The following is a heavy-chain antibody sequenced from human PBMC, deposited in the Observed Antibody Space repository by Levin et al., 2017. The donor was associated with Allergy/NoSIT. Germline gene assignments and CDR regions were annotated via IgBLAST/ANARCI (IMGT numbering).Heavy chain of an antibody. D-gene: IGHD6-13*01. Sequence: GGSLRLSCTASGFTFSDDYMSWIRQAPGKGLEWVAVISYDGSTKYYADSVKGRFTISRDNSKNTLYLQMSSLRAEDTAVYYCAKLGYSDIIDYWGQGTLVTVSS. CDR1: GFTFSDDY. V-gene: IGHV3-30*18. CDR2: ISYDGSTK. J-gene: IGHJ4*02. CDR3: AKLGYSDIIDY.